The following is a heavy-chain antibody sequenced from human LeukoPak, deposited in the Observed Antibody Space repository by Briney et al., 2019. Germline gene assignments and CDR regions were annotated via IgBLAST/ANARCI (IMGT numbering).Heavy chain of an antibody. CDR2: IYHSGST. CDR3: ARHSYGSGSYMFDP. V-gene: IGHV4-38-2*02. D-gene: IGHD3-10*01. J-gene: IGHJ5*02. Sequence: SETLSLTCTVSGYSISSGYYWGWIRQPPGKGLEWIGSIYHSGSTYYNPSLKSRVTISVDTSKNQFSLKLSSVTAADTAVYYCARHSYGSGSYMFDPWGQGTLVTVSS. CDR1: GYSISSGYY.